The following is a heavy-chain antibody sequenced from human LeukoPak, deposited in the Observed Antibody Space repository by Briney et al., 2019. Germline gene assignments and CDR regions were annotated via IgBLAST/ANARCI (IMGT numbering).Heavy chain of an antibody. Sequence: GGSLRLSCAASGFTFSSYAMSWVRQAPGKGLEWVPAISGSGGSTYYADSVKGRFTISRDNSKNTLYLQMNSLRAEDTAVYYCAKDVARYCSSTSCYSAFDIWGQGTMVTVSS. V-gene: IGHV3-23*01. J-gene: IGHJ3*02. CDR1: GFTFSSYA. CDR2: ISGSGGST. CDR3: AKDVARYCSSTSCYSAFDI. D-gene: IGHD2-2*02.